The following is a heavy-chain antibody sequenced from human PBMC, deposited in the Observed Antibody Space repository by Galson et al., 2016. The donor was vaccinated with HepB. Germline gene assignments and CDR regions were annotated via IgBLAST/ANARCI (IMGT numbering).Heavy chain of an antibody. CDR2: IYGDDDQ. J-gene: IGHJ4*02. CDR1: GFSLPYGVVG. D-gene: IGHD1-14*01. CDR3: AHRQRGTTFDY. V-gene: IGHV2-5*02. Sequence: PALVKPTQTLTLTCNFSGFSLPYGVVGVGWLRQPPGKALEWLALIYGDDDQTFSPSLRSRVTITKDTSKNQVVLSLTNVDPLDTATYFCAHRQRGTTFDYWGQGILVAVSS.